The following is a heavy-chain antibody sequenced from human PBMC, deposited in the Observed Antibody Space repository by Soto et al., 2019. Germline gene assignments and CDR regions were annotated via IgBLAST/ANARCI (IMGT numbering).Heavy chain of an antibody. Sequence: PGGSLRLSCAASGFTFSDFAISWVRQAPGKGLEWVSVISGTGDTTFSADSVKGRFTISRDNSMNTAFLQMNYLRSEDTAPYYCAKGFCSYPKCSFDYWGQGTRVTVSS. CDR2: ISGTGDTT. D-gene: IGHD2-15*01. V-gene: IGHV3-23*01. CDR3: AKGFCSYPKCSFDY. J-gene: IGHJ4*02. CDR1: GFTFSDFA.